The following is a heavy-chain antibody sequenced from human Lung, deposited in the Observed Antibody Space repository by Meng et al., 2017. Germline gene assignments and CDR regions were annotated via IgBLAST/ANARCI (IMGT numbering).Heavy chain of an antibody. J-gene: IGHJ5*02. V-gene: IGHV4-4*02. Sequence: QVQRQESGPGLVQPSGTLSLTCAVSGGSISSSNWWSWVRQTPGKGLEWIGEIYHSGSTNYNPSLKSRVTISVDKSKNQFSLKLSSVTAADTAVYYCARGSITMVRGVSVFDPWGQGTLVTVSS. CDR1: GGSISSSNW. CDR3: ARGSITMVRGVSVFDP. D-gene: IGHD3-10*01. CDR2: IYHSGST.